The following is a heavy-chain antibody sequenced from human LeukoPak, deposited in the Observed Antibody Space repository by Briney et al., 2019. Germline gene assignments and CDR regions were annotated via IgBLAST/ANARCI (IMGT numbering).Heavy chain of an antibody. Sequence: GRSLRLSCAASGFTFSSYGMHWVRQAPGKGLEWVAVISYDGSNKYYADSVKGRFTISRDNSKNTLYLQMNSLRDEDTAVYYCARDLGVGWYFDYWGQGTLVTVSS. CDR1: GFTFSSYG. D-gene: IGHD1-26*01. CDR2: ISYDGSNK. J-gene: IGHJ4*02. V-gene: IGHV3-30*03. CDR3: ARDLGVGWYFDY.